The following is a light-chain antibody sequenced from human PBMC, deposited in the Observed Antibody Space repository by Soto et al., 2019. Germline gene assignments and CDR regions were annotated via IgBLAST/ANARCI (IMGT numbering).Light chain of an antibody. J-gene: IGLJ2*01. Sequence: QSALTQPASVSGSPGQSITISCTGTSSDIGSYNLVSWYQQHPGKVPKVIIYEARKRPPGVSNRFSGSKSGNTASLIISGLQAEDEADYYCSSSVGSSTLVFGGGTKLTVL. V-gene: IGLV2-23*01. CDR2: EAR. CDR3: SSSVGSSTLV. CDR1: SSDIGSYNL.